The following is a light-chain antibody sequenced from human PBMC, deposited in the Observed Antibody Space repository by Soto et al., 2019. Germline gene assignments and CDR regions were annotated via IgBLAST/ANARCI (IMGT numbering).Light chain of an antibody. CDR1: SSDVGGYNY. J-gene: IGLJ2*01. V-gene: IGLV2-14*01. CDR2: GVS. CDR3: SSYTSSSTYVV. Sequence: QSALTQPASVSGSPGQSITISCTGTSSDVGGYNYVSWYQQHPGKAPKLMISGVSNRPSGVPNRFSGSKSGTTASLTISGLQAEDEADYYCSSYTSSSTYVVFGGGTKVTVL.